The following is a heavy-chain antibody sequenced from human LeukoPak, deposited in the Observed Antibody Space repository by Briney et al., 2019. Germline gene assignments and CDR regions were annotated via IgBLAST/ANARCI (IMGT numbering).Heavy chain of an antibody. Sequence: ASVNVSCKASGYVFTSYGISWVRQAPGQGLEWMGWISSHTGDTSYAQRFQDRVTMTTDTSTTTAYLDLRSLRFDDTAVYYCVRDVRRLQLSTYFFDFWGQGTLVSVSS. D-gene: IGHD4-17*01. V-gene: IGHV1-18*01. CDR1: GYVFTSYG. CDR2: ISSHTGDT. CDR3: VRDVRRLQLSTYFFDF. J-gene: IGHJ4*02.